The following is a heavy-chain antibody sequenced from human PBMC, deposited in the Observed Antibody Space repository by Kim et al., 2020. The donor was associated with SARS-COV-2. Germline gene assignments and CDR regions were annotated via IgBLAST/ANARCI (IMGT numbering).Heavy chain of an antibody. J-gene: IGHJ5*02. CDR2: ISYDGSNK. V-gene: IGHV3-30*04. CDR3: ARSGRVVVITGWFDP. Sequence: GGSLRLSCAASGFTFSSYAMHWVRQAPGKGLEWVAVISYDGSNKYYADSVKGRFTISRDNSKNTLYLQMNSLRAEDTAVYYCARSGRVVVITGWFDPWGQGTLVTVSS. CDR1: GFTFSSYA. D-gene: IGHD3-22*01.